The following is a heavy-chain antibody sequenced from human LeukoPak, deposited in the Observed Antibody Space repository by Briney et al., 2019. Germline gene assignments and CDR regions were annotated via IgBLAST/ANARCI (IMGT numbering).Heavy chain of an antibody. CDR1: GFTFSSYE. Sequence: GGSLRLSCAASGFTFSSYEMNWVRQAPGKGLEWVSYISSSGSTIYYADSVKGRSTISRDNAKNSLYLQMNSLRAEDAAVYYCARAVAVRFDYWGQGTLVTVSS. CDR3: ARAVAVRFDY. J-gene: IGHJ4*01. CDR2: ISSSGSTI. D-gene: IGHD6-19*01. V-gene: IGHV3-48*03.